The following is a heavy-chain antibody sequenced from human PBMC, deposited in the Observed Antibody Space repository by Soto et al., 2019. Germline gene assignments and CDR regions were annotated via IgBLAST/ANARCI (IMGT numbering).Heavy chain of an antibody. CDR1: VYTIINYG. Sequence: SVKVSCKASVYTIINYGISWVRQDPGQGPEWMGWISAYNGNTNYAQKLQGRVTMTTDTSTSTAYMDLRSLRSDDTAVYYCARDQISGGGVLDIWGQGTMVTVSS. J-gene: IGHJ3*02. CDR3: ARDQISGGGVLDI. V-gene: IGHV1-18*01. CDR2: ISAYNGNT. D-gene: IGHD2-8*02.